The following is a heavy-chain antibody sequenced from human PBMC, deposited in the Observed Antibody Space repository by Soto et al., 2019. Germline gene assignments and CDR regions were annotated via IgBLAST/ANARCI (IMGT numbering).Heavy chain of an antibody. CDR1: SRSFRDYY. D-gene: IGHD2-21*01. CDR3: ARSPKSTDFPYYFDF. V-gene: IGHV4-34*01. CDR2: INHSGTT. Sequence: SSETLSLTCAVYSRSFRDYYWTWIRQPPGKGLEFIGEINHSGTTHYNPSLKSRVTISVDTSKNHFSLKMNSVTAADTAVYYCARSPKSTDFPYYFDFWGQGTLVTVS. J-gene: IGHJ4*02.